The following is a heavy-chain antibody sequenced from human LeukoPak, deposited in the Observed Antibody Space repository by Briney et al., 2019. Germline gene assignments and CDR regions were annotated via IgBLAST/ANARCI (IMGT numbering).Heavy chain of an antibody. J-gene: IGHJ4*02. D-gene: IGHD2-2*01. V-gene: IGHV4-30-4*08. CDR3: ARVSRDGYQLPWLCDY. CDR2: IYYSGST. Sequence: TSQTLSLTCTVSGGSISSGDYYWSWIRQPPGKGLEWIGYIYYSGSTYYNPSLKSRVTISVDTSKNQFSLKLSSVTAADTAVYYCARVSRDGYQLPWLCDYRGQGTLVTVSS. CDR1: GGSISSGDYY.